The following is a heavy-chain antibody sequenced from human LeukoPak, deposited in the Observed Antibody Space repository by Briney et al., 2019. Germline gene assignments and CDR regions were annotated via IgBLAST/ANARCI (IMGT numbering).Heavy chain of an antibody. V-gene: IGHV4-4*02. D-gene: IGHD3-22*01. CDR2: ISYSGST. CDR3: AITPRYYYDVTV. Sequence: PGGSLRLSCAASGFTFSNAWMSWVRQAPGKGLEWIGTISYSGSTNYNPSLQSRVTISVDTSKNQFSLKLSSVTAADTAVYYCAITPRYYYDVTVWGQGTLVTVSS. CDR1: GFTFSNAW. J-gene: IGHJ4*02.